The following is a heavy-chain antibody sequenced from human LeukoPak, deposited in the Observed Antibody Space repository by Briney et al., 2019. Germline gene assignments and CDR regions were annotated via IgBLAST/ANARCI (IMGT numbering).Heavy chain of an antibody. CDR2: TYTGGNS. CDR3: ARGGRGSAAVVAPRSFDI. CDR1: GFTVSSIH. Sequence: PGGSLRLSCAASGFTVSSIHMVWVRQAPGKGLEWVSVTYTGGNSYYADSVKGRSIISRDISKNTLYLQMNSLRAEDSALYYCARGGRGSAAVVAPRSFDIWGQGTMVTVSS. D-gene: IGHD3-22*01. J-gene: IGHJ3*02. V-gene: IGHV3-53*01.